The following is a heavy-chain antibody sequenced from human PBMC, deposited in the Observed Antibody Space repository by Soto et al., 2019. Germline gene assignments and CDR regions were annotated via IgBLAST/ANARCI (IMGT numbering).Heavy chain of an antibody. D-gene: IGHD5-18*01. CDR1: GFTFSSYW. Sequence: EVQLVESGGGIVQPGGSLRLSCAASGFTFSSYWMHWVRQAPGKGLVWVSRINSDGSRTSYEDSATDRFTISRANAKNTVYMQKKSLRAEDTAVYCIARGDRNYNHGNGYLGRHWGQGTLVTVSS. CDR2: INSDGSRT. V-gene: IGHV3-74*01. CDR3: ARGDRNYNHGNGYLGRH. J-gene: IGHJ4*02.